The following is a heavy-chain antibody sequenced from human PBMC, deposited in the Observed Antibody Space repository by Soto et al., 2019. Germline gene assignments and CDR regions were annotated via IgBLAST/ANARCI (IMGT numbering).Heavy chain of an antibody. CDR2: IYSGGDT. J-gene: IGHJ3*02. CDR3: ARDREVGARLDAFDI. D-gene: IGHD1-26*01. CDR1: GFSVYTNY. V-gene: IGHV3-53*01. Sequence: EVQLVESGGGLIQPGGSLRLSCAVSGFSVYTNYVSWVRQAPGKGLEWVSVIYSGGDTYYADSVKGRFTVSRDTSKSTLYLQMNSLRVEDTAVYYCARDREVGARLDAFDIWGQGTMVTVSS.